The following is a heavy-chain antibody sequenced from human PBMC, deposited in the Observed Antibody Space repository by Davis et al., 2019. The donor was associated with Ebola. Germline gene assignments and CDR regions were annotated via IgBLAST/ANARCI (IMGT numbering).Heavy chain of an antibody. CDR3: TRDLKQPRPSYYYGMDV. J-gene: IGHJ6*02. D-gene: IGHD6-6*01. CDR2: VRSKAYGGKA. V-gene: IGHV3-49*04. Sequence: GGSLRLSCTSFGFTFGDYAMNWVRQAPGKGLEWVGFVRSKAYGGKAAYAASVQGRFTISRDDSKSIAYLQMNSLKTEDTAMYYCTRDLKQPRPSYYYGMDVWGQGTTVTVTS. CDR1: GFTFGDYA.